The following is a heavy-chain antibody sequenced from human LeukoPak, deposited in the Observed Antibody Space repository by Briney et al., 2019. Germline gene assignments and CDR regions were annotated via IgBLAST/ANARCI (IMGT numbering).Heavy chain of an antibody. V-gene: IGHV1-2*06. J-gene: IGHJ4*02. CDR3: ARQYDHVDY. CDR2: INPNSGGT. Sequence: GASVKVSCKASGGTFSSYAISWVRQAPGQGLEWMGRINPNSGGTNYAQKFQGRVTMTRDTSISTAYMELSRLRSDDTAVYYCARQYDHVDYWGQGTLVTVSS. D-gene: IGHD1-14*01. CDR1: GGTFSSYA.